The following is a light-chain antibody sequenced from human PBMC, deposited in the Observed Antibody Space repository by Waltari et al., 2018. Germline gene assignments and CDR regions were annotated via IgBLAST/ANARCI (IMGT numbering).Light chain of an antibody. CDR3: QQYGSSPRYT. Sequence: EIVLTQSPGTLSLSPGERATLPCRASQSVSSSYLVWYQQKPGHAPRRLLFAGSKRATDSTHRFSSSGSGTDVTITISRMEPEDFAVYYCQQYGSSPRYTFGQGTKLEIK. CDR1: QSVSSSY. V-gene: IGKV3-20*01. J-gene: IGKJ2*01. CDR2: AGS.